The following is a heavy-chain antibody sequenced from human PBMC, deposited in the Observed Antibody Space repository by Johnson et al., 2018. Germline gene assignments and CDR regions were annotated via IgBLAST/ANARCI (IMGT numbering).Heavy chain of an antibody. CDR2: IRSKAYGGTT. V-gene: IGHV3-49*03. CDR3: TRFQRSYDDILTGYEFFDF. Sequence: VQLVESGGGLVQPGRSLRLSCTASGFTFGDYAMSWFRQAPGKGLEWVGFIRSKAYGGTTEYAASVKGRFTISRDDSKIIAYLQMNSLKTEETAVYYFTRFQRSYDDILTGYEFFDFWGQGTLVTVSS. J-gene: IGHJ4*02. D-gene: IGHD3-9*01. CDR1: GFTFGDYA.